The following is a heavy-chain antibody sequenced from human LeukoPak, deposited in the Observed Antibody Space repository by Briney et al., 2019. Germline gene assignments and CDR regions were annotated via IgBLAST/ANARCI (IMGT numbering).Heavy chain of an antibody. J-gene: IGHJ3*02. CDR1: GFTFSSYN. CDR3: ARAAGDRWYAFDI. Sequence: GGSLRLSCAASGFTFSSYNMTWVRQAPGKGPEWVSYTSSSSSTIYYADSVKGRFTISRDNAKNSLYLQMNSLRAEDTAVYYCARAAGDRWYAFDIWGQGTMVTVSS. V-gene: IGHV3-48*01. D-gene: IGHD6-13*01. CDR2: TSSSSSTI.